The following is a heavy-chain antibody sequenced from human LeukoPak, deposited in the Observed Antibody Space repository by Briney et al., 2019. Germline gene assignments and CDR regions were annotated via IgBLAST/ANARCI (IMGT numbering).Heavy chain of an antibody. Sequence: ASVKVSCKSCGYTFTTYGINWVRQAPGQGLEWVGWISAYNGNTNYAQKFQGRVTMTTDTSTNTGYMELRSLRSDDTAVYYCARDRDYDLIFGYWGQGTLVTVSS. CDR2: ISAYNGNT. V-gene: IGHV1-18*01. J-gene: IGHJ4*02. CDR1: GYTFTTYG. D-gene: IGHD5-12*01. CDR3: ARDRDYDLIFGY.